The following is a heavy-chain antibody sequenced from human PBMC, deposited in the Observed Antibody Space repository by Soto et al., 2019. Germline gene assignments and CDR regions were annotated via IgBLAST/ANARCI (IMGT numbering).Heavy chain of an antibody. J-gene: IGHJ4*02. CDR2: ISGSGDST. CDR3: AKVPGTTGQGYFDK. Sequence: EVQLLESGGGLVQPGGSLRLSCAASGFTFSTYAMSWVRQAPGKVLEWVSGISGSGDSTYYADSVKGRFTISRDNSKNTLSLQMNSPRGEDTAVYYCAKVPGTTGQGYFDKWGQGTLVTVSS. V-gene: IGHV3-23*01. CDR1: GFTFSTYA. D-gene: IGHD1-7*01.